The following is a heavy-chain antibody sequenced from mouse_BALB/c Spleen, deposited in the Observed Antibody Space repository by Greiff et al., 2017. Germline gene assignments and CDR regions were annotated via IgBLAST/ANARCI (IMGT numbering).Heavy chain of an antibody. CDR2: IWSGGST. V-gene: IGHV2-4-1*01. D-gene: IGHD4-1*01. Sequence: VKLMESGPGLVQPSQSLSITCTVSGFSLTSYGVHWVRQSPGKGLEWLGVIWSGGSTDYNAAFISRLSISKDNSKSQVFFKMNSLQADDTAIYYCARVWAYYFDYWGQGTTLTVSS. CDR1: GFSLTSYG. J-gene: IGHJ2*01. CDR3: ARVWAYYFDY.